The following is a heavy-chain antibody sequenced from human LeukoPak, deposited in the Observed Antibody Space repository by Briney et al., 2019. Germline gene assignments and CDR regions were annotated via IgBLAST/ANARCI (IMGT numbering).Heavy chain of an antibody. CDR3: ARGMYYYDSSGYYYNGYWFDP. D-gene: IGHD3-22*01. CDR1: GYTFTGYY. Sequence: ASVKVSCKASGYTFTGYYMHWVRQAPGQGLEWMGWINPNSGGTNYAQKFQGRVTMTRDTSISTAYMELSRLRSDDTAVYYCARGMYYYDSSGYYYNGYWFDPWGQGTLVTVSS. V-gene: IGHV1-2*02. J-gene: IGHJ5*02. CDR2: INPNSGGT.